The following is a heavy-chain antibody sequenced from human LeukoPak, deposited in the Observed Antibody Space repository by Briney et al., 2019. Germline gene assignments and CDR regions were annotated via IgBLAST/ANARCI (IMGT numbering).Heavy chain of an antibody. CDR1: GFTFSSSA. CDR3: AKDRAVVHPAGFDY. J-gene: IGHJ4*02. CDR2: ISGSGGST. Sequence: GGSLRLSCAASGFTFSSSAMSWVRQAPGKGLEWVSAISGSGGSTYYADSVKGRFTISRDNSKNTLYLQMNSLRAEDTALYYCAKDRAVVHPAGFDYWGQGTLVTVSS. D-gene: IGHD6-19*01. V-gene: IGHV3-23*01.